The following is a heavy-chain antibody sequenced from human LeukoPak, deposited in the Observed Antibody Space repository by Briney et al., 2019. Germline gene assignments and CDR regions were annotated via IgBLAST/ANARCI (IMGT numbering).Heavy chain of an antibody. J-gene: IGHJ4*02. D-gene: IGHD3-3*01. CDR3: ASGDFWSDHLQYYFDY. V-gene: IGHV3-21*01. CDR1: GFTFSSYS. Sequence: GGSLRLSCAASGFTFSSYSMNWVRQAPGKGLEWVSSISSSSSYIYYADSVKGRFTISRDNSKNTLYLQMNSLRAEDTAVYFCASGDFWSDHLQYYFDYWGQGTLVTVSS. CDR2: ISSSSSYI.